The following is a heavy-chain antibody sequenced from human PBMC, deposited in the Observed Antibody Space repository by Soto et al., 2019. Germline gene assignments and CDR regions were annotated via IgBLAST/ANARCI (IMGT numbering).Heavy chain of an antibody. D-gene: IGHD3-22*01. CDR3: AKDVTPLLTMIVVVIKGAAGAFDI. CDR2: ISGSGGST. V-gene: IGHV3-23*01. CDR1: GFTFSSYA. J-gene: IGHJ3*02. Sequence: GGSLRLSCAASGFTFSSYAMSWVRQAPGKGLEWVSAISGSGGSTYYADSVKGRFTISRDNAKNTLYLQMNSLRAEDTAVYYCAKDVTPLLTMIVVVIKGAAGAFDIWGQGTMVTVSS.